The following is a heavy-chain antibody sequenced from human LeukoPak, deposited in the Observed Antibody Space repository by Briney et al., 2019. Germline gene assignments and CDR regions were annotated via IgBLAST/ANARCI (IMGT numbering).Heavy chain of an antibody. CDR3: ARGVPYYDFWGRWFDP. J-gene: IGHJ5*02. D-gene: IGHD3-3*01. CDR2: MNPNSGNT. CDR1: GYTFTSYD. V-gene: IGHV1-8*03. Sequence: GASVKVSCKASGYTFTSYDINWVRQATGQGLEWMGWMNPNSGNTGYAQKFQGRVTITRNTSISTAYMELSSLRSEDTAVYYCARGVPYYDFWGRWFDPWGQGTLVTVSS.